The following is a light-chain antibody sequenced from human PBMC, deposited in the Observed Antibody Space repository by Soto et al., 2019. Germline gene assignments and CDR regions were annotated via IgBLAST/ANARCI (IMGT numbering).Light chain of an antibody. CDR2: DAS. V-gene: IGKV1-33*01. CDR3: HLYYNLPPNT. Sequence: DIQMTQSPSSLSASVGDRVTITCQASQDISNSLNWYQQKPGKAPKLLIYDASNLKTGVPSRFSGSGSGTDFTLTISSLQAEDFATYYCHLYYNLPPNTFGQGTKLEIK. CDR1: QDISNS. J-gene: IGKJ2*01.